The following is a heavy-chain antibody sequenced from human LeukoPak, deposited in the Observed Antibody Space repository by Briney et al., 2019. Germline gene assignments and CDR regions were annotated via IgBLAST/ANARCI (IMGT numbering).Heavy chain of an antibody. V-gene: IGHV4-34*01. J-gene: IGHJ4*02. CDR1: GGSFSGYY. CDR3: ARVGYYDSSGYRDY. CDR2: INHSGST. Sequence: PSETLSLTCAVYGGSFSGYYWSWIRQPPGKGLEWIGEINHSGSTNYNPSLKSRVTISVDTSKNQSSLKLSSVTAADTAVYYCARVGYYDSSGYRDYWGQGTLVTVSS. D-gene: IGHD3-22*01.